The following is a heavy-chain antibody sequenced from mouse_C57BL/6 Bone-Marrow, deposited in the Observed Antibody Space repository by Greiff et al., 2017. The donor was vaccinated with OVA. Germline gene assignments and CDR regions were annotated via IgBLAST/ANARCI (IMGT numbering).Heavy chain of an antibody. D-gene: IGHD2-5*01. CDR3: TRPRYSNPHYYAMDY. V-gene: IGHV1-5*01. CDR2: IYPGNSDT. J-gene: IGHJ4*01. CDR1: GYTFTSYW. Sequence: DVKLQESGTVLARPGASVKMSCKTSGYTFTSYWMHWVKQRPGQGLEWIGAIYPGNSDTSYNQKFKGKAKLTAVTSASTAYMELSSLTNEDSAVYYCTRPRYSNPHYYAMDYWGQGTSVTVS.